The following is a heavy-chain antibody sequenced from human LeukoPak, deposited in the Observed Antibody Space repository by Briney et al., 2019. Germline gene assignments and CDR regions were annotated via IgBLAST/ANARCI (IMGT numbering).Heavy chain of an antibody. CDR1: GFTFSSYS. J-gene: IGHJ6*02. CDR3: ARALGISWYDPYYYGMDV. CDR2: ISSSSSYI. Sequence: GGSLRLSCAASGFTFSSYSMNWVRQAPGKGLEWVSSISSSSSYIYYADSVKGRFTISRDNAKNSLYLQMNSLRAEDTAVYYCARALGISWYDPYYYGMDVWGQGTTVTVSS. D-gene: IGHD6-13*01. V-gene: IGHV3-21*01.